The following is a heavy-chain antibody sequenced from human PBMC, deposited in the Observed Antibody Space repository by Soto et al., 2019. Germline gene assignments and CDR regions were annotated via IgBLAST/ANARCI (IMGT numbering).Heavy chain of an antibody. CDR2: IYYLGRT. D-gene: IGHD2-21*01. CDR3: AGDPGGCNLCAC. Sequence: PSETLSLTCTVSGGSISSYYWSWIRQPPGKGLEWIGYIYYLGRTNYNSSLKSRITMSIDTSKNQFSLKLSSVTAPDTAIYYCAGDPGGCNLCACWGQGSPGTVSS. CDR1: GGSISSYY. J-gene: IGHJ1*01. V-gene: IGHV4-59*01.